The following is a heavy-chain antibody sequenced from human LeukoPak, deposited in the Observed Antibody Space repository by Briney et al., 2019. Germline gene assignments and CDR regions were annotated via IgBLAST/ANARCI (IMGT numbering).Heavy chain of an antibody. CDR2: MNPNSGNT. V-gene: IGHV1-8*02. CDR3: ATGRFLSGSQH. D-gene: IGHD1-26*01. J-gene: IGHJ4*02. Sequence: ASVKVSCKASGYTFTSYDINWVRQATGQGLEWMGWMNPNSGNTGYAQKFQGRVTMTEDTSTDTAYMELSSLRSEDTAVYYCATGRFLSGSQHWGQGTLVTVSS. CDR1: GYTFTSYD.